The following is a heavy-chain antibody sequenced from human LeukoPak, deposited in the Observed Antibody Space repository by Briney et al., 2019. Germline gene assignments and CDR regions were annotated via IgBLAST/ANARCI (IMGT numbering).Heavy chain of an antibody. CDR3: ARAPVDYYYMDV. CDR1: GYTFTGYY. J-gene: IGHJ6*03. V-gene: IGHV1-2*02. Sequence: GASVKVSCKASGYTFTGYYMHWVRQAPGQGLEWMGWINPNSGGTNYAQKFQSRVTMTRDTSISTAYMELSRLRSDDTAVYYCARAPVDYYYMDVWGKGTTVTVSS. CDR2: INPNSGGT.